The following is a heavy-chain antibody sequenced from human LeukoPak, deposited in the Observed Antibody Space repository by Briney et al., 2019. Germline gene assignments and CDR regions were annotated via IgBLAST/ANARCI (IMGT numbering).Heavy chain of an antibody. Sequence: ASVKVSCKASGYTFTSYYMHWVRQAPGQGLEWMGIINPSGGSTSYAQKFQGRVTMTRDTSTSTVYMELSSLRSEDTAVSYCARGDYGGNSGLGFDYWGQGTLVTVSS. CDR3: ARGDYGGNSGLGFDY. V-gene: IGHV1-46*01. D-gene: IGHD4-23*01. CDR2: INPSGGST. J-gene: IGHJ4*02. CDR1: GYTFTSYY.